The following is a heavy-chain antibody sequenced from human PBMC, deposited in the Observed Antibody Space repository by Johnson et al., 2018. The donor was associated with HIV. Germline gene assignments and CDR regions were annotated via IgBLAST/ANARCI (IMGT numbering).Heavy chain of an antibody. J-gene: IGHJ3*02. CDR2: INSDGSST. CDR3: AKAYSSSWYGLDAFDI. V-gene: IGHV3-74*02. Sequence: VQLVESGGGVVQPGGSLRLSCAASGFSVSSNYMSWVRQAPGKGLVWVSRINSDGSSTSYADSVKGRFTISRDNAKNTLYLQMNSLRAEDTALYYCAKAYSSSWYGLDAFDIWGQGTMVTVSS. D-gene: IGHD6-13*01. CDR1: GFSVSSNY.